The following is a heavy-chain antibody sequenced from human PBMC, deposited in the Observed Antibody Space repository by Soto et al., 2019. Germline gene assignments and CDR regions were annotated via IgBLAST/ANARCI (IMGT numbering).Heavy chain of an antibody. Sequence: GGSLRLSCAASGFTFSSYWMSWVRQAPGKGLEWVANIKQDGSEKYYVDSVKGRFTISRDNAKNSLYLQMNSLRAEDTAVYYCARDGSYYYDSNYDYWGQGTLVTVSS. CDR3: ARDGSYYYDSNYDY. CDR1: GFTFSSYW. J-gene: IGHJ4*02. V-gene: IGHV3-7*03. D-gene: IGHD3-22*01. CDR2: IKQDGSEK.